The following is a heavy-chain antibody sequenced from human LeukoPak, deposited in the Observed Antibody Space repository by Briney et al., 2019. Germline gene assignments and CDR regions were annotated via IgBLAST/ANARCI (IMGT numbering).Heavy chain of an antibody. Sequence: KPSETPSLTCAVYGGSFSGYYWSWIRQPPGKGLEWIGEINHSGSTNYNPSLKSRVTISVDTSKNQFSLKLSSVTAADTAVYYCARHRRYSPRPNTFDPWGQGTLVTVSS. CDR3: ARHRRYSPRPNTFDP. CDR2: INHSGST. V-gene: IGHV4-34*01. J-gene: IGHJ5*02. D-gene: IGHD1-1*01. CDR1: GGSFSGYY.